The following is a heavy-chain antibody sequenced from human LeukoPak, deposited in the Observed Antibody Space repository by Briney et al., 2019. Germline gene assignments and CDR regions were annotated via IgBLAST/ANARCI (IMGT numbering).Heavy chain of an antibody. CDR2: ISNSGATT. Sequence: GGSLRLSCEASGYIFSSYAMSWVRQAPGKGLEWVSVISNSGATTDYADSVKGRFTISRDNSKNTLSLQMNSLRAEDTAVYYCAKEELYYYGSGTYYTLAPFDYWGQGSLVTVSS. CDR3: AKEELYYYGSGTYYTLAPFDY. V-gene: IGHV3-23*01. J-gene: IGHJ4*02. D-gene: IGHD3-10*01. CDR1: GYIFSSYA.